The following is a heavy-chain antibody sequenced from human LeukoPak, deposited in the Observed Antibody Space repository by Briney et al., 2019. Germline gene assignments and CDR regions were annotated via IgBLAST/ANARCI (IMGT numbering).Heavy chain of an antibody. D-gene: IGHD6-13*01. Sequence: SQTLSLTCALSGDSVSSNSAAWNWLRQSPSRGLEWLGRTYYRSKLCNDYAVSVKSRITINPDTSKNRFSLQLTPVTPEDTAVYYCARDSHRSSWWFDPWGPGTLVTVSS. V-gene: IGHV6-1*01. J-gene: IGHJ5*02. CDR1: GDSVSSNSAA. CDR2: TYYRSKLCN. CDR3: ARDSHRSSWWFDP.